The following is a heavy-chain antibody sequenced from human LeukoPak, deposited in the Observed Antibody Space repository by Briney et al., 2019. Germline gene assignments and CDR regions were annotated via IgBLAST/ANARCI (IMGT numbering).Heavy chain of an antibody. J-gene: IGHJ4*02. CDR2: IYYSGST. CDR1: GGSISSYY. CDR3: ARLPRYYFDY. V-gene: IGHV4-59*01. Sequence: SETLSLTCTVSGGSISSYYWSWLRQPPGKGLEWIGYIYYSGSTNYNPSLKSRVTISVDTSKNQFSLKLSSVTAADTAVYYCARLPRYYFDYWGQGTLVTVSS.